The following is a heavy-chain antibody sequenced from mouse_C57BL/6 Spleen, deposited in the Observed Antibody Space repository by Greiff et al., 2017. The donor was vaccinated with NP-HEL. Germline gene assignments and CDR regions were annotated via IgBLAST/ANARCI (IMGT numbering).Heavy chain of an antibody. V-gene: IGHV1-85*01. Sequence: QVQLQQSGAELVKPGASVKLSCKASGYTFTNYAINWVKQRPGQGLEWIGWIYPRGGSTKYNEKFKGKATLTVDTSSSTAYMQLHSLTSEDSAVYYCARDWSGELDDWGKGTTVTVSS. CDR3: ARDWSGELDD. D-gene: IGHD2-13*01. CDR1: GYTFTNYA. CDR2: IYPRGGST. J-gene: IGHJ1*03.